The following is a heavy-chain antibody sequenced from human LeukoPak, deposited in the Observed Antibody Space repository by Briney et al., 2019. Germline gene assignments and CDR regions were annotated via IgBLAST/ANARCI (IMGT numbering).Heavy chain of an antibody. D-gene: IGHD3-10*01. J-gene: IGHJ4*02. V-gene: IGHV3-33*01. CDR1: GFTFSDYG. Sequence: GGSLRLSCAASGFTFSDYGIHWVRQAPAKGLEWVAVIWSDGSNKYYADSVKGRFTISRGNSKKTLYLQMNSLRVEDTAVYYCVRASGSFDYWGQGTLVTVSS. CDR2: IWSDGSNK. CDR3: VRASGSFDY.